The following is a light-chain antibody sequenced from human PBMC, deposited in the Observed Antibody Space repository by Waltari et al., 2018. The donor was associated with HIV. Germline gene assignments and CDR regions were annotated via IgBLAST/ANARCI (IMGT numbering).Light chain of an antibody. Sequence: QSVLTQPPSASGTPGQRVTISCSGSSSDIGSYYVYWFQQLPGTAPKLLIYRNNQRPSAVPDRFSGSKSGTSASLAISGLRSEDEADYYCATWDDNLSGVVFGGGTKLTVL. V-gene: IGLV1-47*01. CDR3: ATWDDNLSGVV. CDR2: RNN. CDR1: SSDIGSYY. J-gene: IGLJ2*01.